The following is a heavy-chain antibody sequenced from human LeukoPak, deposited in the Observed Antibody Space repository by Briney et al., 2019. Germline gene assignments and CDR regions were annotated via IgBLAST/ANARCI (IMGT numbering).Heavy chain of an antibody. CDR1: GFTFSSYA. V-gene: IGHV3-30-3*01. J-gene: IGHJ4*02. CDR2: ISYDGSNK. D-gene: IGHD2-8*01. Sequence: PGGSLRLSCAASGFTFSSYAMHWVRQAPGKGLEWVAVISYDGSNKYYADSVEGRFTISRDNSKNTLYLQMNSLRAEDTAVYYCARDERVLTRVYYFDYWGQGTLVTVSS. CDR3: ARDERVLTRVYYFDY.